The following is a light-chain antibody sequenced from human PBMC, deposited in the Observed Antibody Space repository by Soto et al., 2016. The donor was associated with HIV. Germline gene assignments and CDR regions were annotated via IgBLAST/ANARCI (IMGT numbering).Light chain of an antibody. V-gene: IGKV1-17*01. CDR3: QQYYSYPRT. Sequence: IQLTQSPSSLSASVGDRVTITCRASQGIRKDLGWYHQKPGKAPQRLIQAASTLHSGAPSRFIGRGYGTEFTLTISSLQPEDFATYYCQQYYSYPRTFGQGTKVEIK. CDR1: QGIRKD. J-gene: IGKJ1*01. CDR2: AAS.